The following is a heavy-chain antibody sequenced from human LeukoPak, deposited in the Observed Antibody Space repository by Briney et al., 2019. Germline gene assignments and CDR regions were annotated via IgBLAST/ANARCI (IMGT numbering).Heavy chain of an antibody. CDR2: INHSGST. D-gene: IGHD6-19*01. CDR3: ARGIGWDAFDI. Sequence: SETLSLTCAVYGGSFSGYYWSWIRQPPGKGLEWIGEINHSGSTNYNPSLKSRVTISVDTSKNQFSLKLSSVTAADTAVYYCARGIGWDAFDIWGQGTMVTVSS. V-gene: IGHV4-34*01. CDR1: GGSFSGYY. J-gene: IGHJ3*02.